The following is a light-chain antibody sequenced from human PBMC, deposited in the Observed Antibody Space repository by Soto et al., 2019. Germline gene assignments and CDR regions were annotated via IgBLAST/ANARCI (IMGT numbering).Light chain of an antibody. V-gene: IGKV1-39*01. CDR3: QESCSPAALT. CDR2: AAS. CDR1: QSISAY. Sequence: DIQMTQSPSSMSASVGDRVTITCRASQSISAYLNWYQQKPGKAPKLLIYAASSLQSGVPSRFSGSGSGTEFTLPISCLQPEALATYYCQESCSPAALTFGPGTKVDIK. J-gene: IGKJ3*01.